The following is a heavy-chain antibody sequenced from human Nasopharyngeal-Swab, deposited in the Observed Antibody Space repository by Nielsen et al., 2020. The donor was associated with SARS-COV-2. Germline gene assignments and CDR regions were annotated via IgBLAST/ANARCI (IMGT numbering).Heavy chain of an antibody. D-gene: IGHD3-22*01. V-gene: IGHV3-9*01. CDR3: AKDFYYDSSGPPSVQH. J-gene: IGHJ1*01. Sequence: SLKISCAASGFTFDDYAMHWVRQAPGKGLEWVSGISWNSGSIGYADSVKGRFTISRDNAKNFLYLQMNSLRAEDTALYYCAKDFYYDSSGPPSVQHWGQGTLVTVSS. CDR2: ISWNSGSI. CDR1: GFTFDDYA.